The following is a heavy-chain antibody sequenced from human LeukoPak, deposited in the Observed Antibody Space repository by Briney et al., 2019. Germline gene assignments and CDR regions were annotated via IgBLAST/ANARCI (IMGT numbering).Heavy chain of an antibody. D-gene: IGHD3-10*01. CDR1: GFSLSTSGVG. CDR2: IYWDDDK. J-gene: IGHJ4*02. CDR3: AHSLWFGDLLPYFDY. V-gene: IGHV2-5*02. Sequence: SGPTLVNPTQTLTLTCTFSGFSLSTSGVGVGWIRQPPGKALEWLAPIYWDDDKRYSPSLKSRLTITKDTSRNQVVLTMTNMDPVDTATYYCAHSLWFGDLLPYFDYWGQGTLVTVST.